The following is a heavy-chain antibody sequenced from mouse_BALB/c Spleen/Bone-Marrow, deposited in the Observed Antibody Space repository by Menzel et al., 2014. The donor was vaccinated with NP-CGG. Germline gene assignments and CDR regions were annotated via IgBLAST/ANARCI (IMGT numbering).Heavy chain of an antibody. V-gene: IGHV1-80*01. D-gene: IGHD1-1*01. J-gene: IGHJ4*01. CDR1: GYSFSNYW. CDR2: IYPGDGDT. CDR3: ASRGDYSYAMDY. Sequence: VKLMESRAELVRPGSSVKISCKSSGYSFSNYWMNWMKQRPGQGLEWIGQIYPGDGDTNYNGKFKGKATLTADKSSSTAYMQLSSLTSEDSAVYFCASRGDYSYAMDYWGQGTSVTVSS.